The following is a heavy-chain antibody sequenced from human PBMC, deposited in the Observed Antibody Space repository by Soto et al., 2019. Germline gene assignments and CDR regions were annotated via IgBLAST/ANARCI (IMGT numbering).Heavy chain of an antibody. CDR3: ARMYSSGSGWFHP. V-gene: IGHV4-39*07. CDR1: GYSITAGGYY. J-gene: IGHJ5*02. D-gene: IGHD6-19*01. CDR2: FYSSGSI. Sequence: SETLSLTCFVSGYSITAGGYYWGWIRHHPGKGLEWIGSFYSSGSIIYNPSLRSRVSISGDTSSNQFSMILTSVHAADTARYYCARMYSSGSGWFHPWGQGTLVTVSS.